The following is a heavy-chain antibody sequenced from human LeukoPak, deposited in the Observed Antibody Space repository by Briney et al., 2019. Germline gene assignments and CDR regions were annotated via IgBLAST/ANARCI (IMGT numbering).Heavy chain of an antibody. V-gene: IGHV3-21*01. Sequence: GGSLRLSCAASGFTFSSYSMNWVRQAPGKGLEWVSSISSSSSYIYYADSVKGRFTISRDNAKNSLYLQMNSLRAEDTAVYYCARDLRYCSGSSCYSASPSTTYYYYGMDVWGQGTTVTVSS. J-gene: IGHJ6*02. CDR2: ISSSSSYI. D-gene: IGHD2-15*01. CDR1: GFTFSSYS. CDR3: ARDLRYCSGSSCYSASPSTTYYYYGMDV.